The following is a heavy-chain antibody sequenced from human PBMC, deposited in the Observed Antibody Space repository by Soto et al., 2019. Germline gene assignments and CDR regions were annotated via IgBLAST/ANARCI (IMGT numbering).Heavy chain of an antibody. J-gene: IGHJ6*02. D-gene: IGHD2-8*01. Sequence: PSETLSLTCAVYGGSFSGYYWSWIRQPPGKGLEWIGEINHSGSTNYNPSLKSRVTISVDTSKNQFSLKLSSVTAADTAVYYCARVLRYGYATPIHYYYYGMDVWGQGTTVTVSS. CDR1: GGSFSGYY. CDR2: INHSGST. V-gene: IGHV4-34*01. CDR3: ARVLRYGYATPIHYYYYGMDV.